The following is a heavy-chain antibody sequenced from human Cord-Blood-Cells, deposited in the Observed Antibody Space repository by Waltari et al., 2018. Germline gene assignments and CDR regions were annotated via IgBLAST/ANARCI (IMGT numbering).Heavy chain of an antibody. Sequence: QVQLQQWGAGLLKPSETMSLTCAVYGGSFSGYYWSWIRQPPGKGLEWIGEINHSGSTNYNPSLKSRVTISVDTSKSQFSLKLSSVTAADTAVYYCARDASESGYFDYWGQGTLVTVAS. V-gene: IGHV4-34*01. D-gene: IGHD6-25*01. CDR1: GGSFSGYY. CDR2: INHSGST. CDR3: ARDASESGYFDY. J-gene: IGHJ4*02.